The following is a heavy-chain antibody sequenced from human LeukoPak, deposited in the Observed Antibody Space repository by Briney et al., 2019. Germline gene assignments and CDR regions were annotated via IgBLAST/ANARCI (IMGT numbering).Heavy chain of an antibody. CDR1: GFIFSSYA. CDR3: AKDMPLDSSSWCEPENYFDY. V-gene: IGHV3-23*01. Sequence: GGSVRLSCAASGFIFSSYAMSWVRQAPGKGLEWVSTISGSGGGTYYADSVKGRFTISRDNSKNTLYLQMNSLRAEDTAVYYCAKDMPLDSSSWCEPENYFDYWGQGTLVTVSS. D-gene: IGHD6-13*01. CDR2: ISGSGGGT. J-gene: IGHJ4*02.